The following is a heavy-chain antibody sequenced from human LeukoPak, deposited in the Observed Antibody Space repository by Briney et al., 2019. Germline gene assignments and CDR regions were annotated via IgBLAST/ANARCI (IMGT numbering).Heavy chain of an antibody. V-gene: IGHV4-39*07. CDR2: IYYSGST. D-gene: IGHD3-10*01. CDR3: ARGYGSGSYIPPDY. CDR1: GGSISSSSYY. Sequence: PSETLSLTCTVSGGSISSSSYYWGWIRQPPGKGLEWIGSIYYSGSTYYNPSLKSRVTISVDTSKNQFSLKLSSVTAADTAVYYCARGYGSGSYIPPDYWGQGTLVTVSS. J-gene: IGHJ4*02.